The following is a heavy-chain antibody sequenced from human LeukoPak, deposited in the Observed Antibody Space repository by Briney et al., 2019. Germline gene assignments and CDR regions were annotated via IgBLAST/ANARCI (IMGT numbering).Heavy chain of an antibody. CDR2: ISGSGGST. D-gene: IGHD6-19*01. Sequence: GGSLRLSCAASGFTFSSYAMSWVRQAPGKGLEWVSAISGSGGSTYYADSVKGRFTIPRDNSKNTLYLQMNSLRAEDTAVYYCAKVFSSGWYHYFDYWGQGTLVTVSS. CDR1: GFTFSSYA. V-gene: IGHV3-23*01. J-gene: IGHJ4*02. CDR3: AKVFSSGWYHYFDY.